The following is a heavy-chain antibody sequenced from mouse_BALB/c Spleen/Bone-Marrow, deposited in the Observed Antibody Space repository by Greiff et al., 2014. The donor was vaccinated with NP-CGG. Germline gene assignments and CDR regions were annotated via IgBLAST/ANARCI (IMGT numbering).Heavy chain of an antibody. V-gene: IGHV14-3*02. CDR1: GFNIKDTY. Sequence: EVQLQQSGAELVKPGASVKLSCTASGFNIKDTYMHWVKQRSEQGLEWIGRIDPANGNIKYDPKFQGKATITADTSSNTAYLQLSSLTSEDTAVYYCAPYYYGRWFANWGQGTLVTVSA. D-gene: IGHD1-1*01. J-gene: IGHJ3*01. CDR2: IDPANGNI. CDR3: APYYYGRWFAN.